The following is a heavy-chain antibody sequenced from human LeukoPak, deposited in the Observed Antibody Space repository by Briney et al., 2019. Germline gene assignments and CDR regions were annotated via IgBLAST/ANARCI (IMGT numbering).Heavy chain of an antibody. CDR1: GDSVSRSDSY. D-gene: IGHD5-24*01. J-gene: IGHJ6*03. V-gene: IGHV4-39*07. CDR3: ARMAPYYYYYYMDV. Sequence: SETLSLTCSVSGDSVSRSDSYWDWIRQPPGKGLEWIGTIYYSGSTYYNPSLKSRVTISVDTSKNQFSLKLSSVTAADTAVYYCARMAPYYYYYYMDVWGKGTTVTVSS. CDR2: IYYSGST.